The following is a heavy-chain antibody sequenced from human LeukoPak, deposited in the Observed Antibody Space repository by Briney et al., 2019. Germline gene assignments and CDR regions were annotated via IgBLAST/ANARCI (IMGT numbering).Heavy chain of an antibody. V-gene: IGHV1-2*02. CDR3: ARDLGLDTTMIFFDF. J-gene: IGHJ4*02. CDR2: INPNSGGT. CDR1: GYTFTGYY. Sequence: GASVKVSCKASGYTFTGYYMHWVRQAPGQGLEWMGWINPNSGGTNYAQKFQGRVTMTTDTSTNTAYMELRGLTSDDTAVYYCARDLGLDTTMIFFDFWGQGTLVTVSS. D-gene: IGHD5-18*01.